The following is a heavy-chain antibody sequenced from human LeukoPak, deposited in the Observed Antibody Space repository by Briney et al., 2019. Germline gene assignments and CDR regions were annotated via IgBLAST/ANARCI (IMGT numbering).Heavy chain of an antibody. Sequence: PSETLSLTCTVSGGSIRSYYWSWIRQPPGKGLEWIGYIYYSGSTKYNPSLKSRVIISVDTSKNQFSLNVSSVTAADTAVYYCARHDSVVYYGMDVWGQGTTVTVSS. V-gene: IGHV4-59*08. CDR3: ARHDSVVYYGMDV. CDR1: GGSIRSYY. CDR2: IYYSGST. J-gene: IGHJ6*02. D-gene: IGHD2-21*02.